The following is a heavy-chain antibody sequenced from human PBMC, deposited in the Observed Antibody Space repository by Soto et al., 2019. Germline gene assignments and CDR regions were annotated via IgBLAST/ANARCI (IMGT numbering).Heavy chain of an antibody. CDR1: GFTFSSYW. CDR3: ARPRPYCGGDCPDS. J-gene: IGHJ4*02. CDR2: INSDGSST. D-gene: IGHD2-21*02. Sequence: EVQLVESGGGLVQPGGSLRLSCAASGFTFSSYWMHWVRQAPGKGMVWVSRINSDGSSTSYADSVKGRFTISRDNAKNTLYLQMNSLRAEDTAVYYCARPRPYCGGDCPDSWGQGTLVTVSS. V-gene: IGHV3-74*01.